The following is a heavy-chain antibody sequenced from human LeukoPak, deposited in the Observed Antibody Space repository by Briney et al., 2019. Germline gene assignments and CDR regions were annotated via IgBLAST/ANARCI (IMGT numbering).Heavy chain of an antibody. CDR1: GFPSGDHA. Sequence: PGGSLRLPCTVSGFPSGDHAMTWVRQAPGKGLEGVGFIRSKSYGGTTEHAASVKGRFSISRDDSKSIAYLQMSSLETEDTAVYYCTRGARTIFGVANYGMDVWGQGTTVTVSS. CDR2: IRSKSYGGTT. V-gene: IGHV3-49*04. D-gene: IGHD3-3*01. J-gene: IGHJ6*02. CDR3: TRGARTIFGVANYGMDV.